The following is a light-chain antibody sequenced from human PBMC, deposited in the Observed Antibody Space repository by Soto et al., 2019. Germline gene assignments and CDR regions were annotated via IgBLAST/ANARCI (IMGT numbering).Light chain of an antibody. CDR3: QQSFSTPPT. J-gene: IGKJ4*01. V-gene: IGKV1-39*01. CDR1: QSISSY. Sequence: DIQMTQSPSSLSASVGDRFTITCRASQSISSYLNWYQHKPGTAPNLLIYAASSLQSGVPSRFSGSGSGTDFTLTISSLQPEDFVTYYCQQSFSTPPTFGGGTKVDIK. CDR2: AAS.